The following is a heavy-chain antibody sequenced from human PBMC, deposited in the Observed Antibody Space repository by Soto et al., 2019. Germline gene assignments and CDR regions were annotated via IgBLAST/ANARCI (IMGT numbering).Heavy chain of an antibody. J-gene: IGHJ5*02. D-gene: IGHD2-8*01. CDR1: GGTISSYY. CDR2: AYYSGNT. Sequence: TLSLTCAVSGGTISSYYWTWVRQPPGKGLEWIGCAYYSGNTYYNPSLKSRVTISVDTSGNQFSLRLNSVTAADTAVYYCTKVSSGWFDPWGQGTLVTVSS. V-gene: IGHV4-59*04. CDR3: TKVSSGWFDP.